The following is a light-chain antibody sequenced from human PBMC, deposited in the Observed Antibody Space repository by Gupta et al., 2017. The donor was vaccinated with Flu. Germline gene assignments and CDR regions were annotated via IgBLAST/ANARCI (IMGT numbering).Light chain of an antibody. J-gene: IGKJ4*02. V-gene: IGKV1-39*01. CDR3: HQGDSTPHT. CDR1: QRVTNF. Sequence: PSSLSASVGDRVTITCRASQRVTNFLNWYQQKPGKAPKLLIYAASTVQGGVPSRFSGSGSGTDFTLTINGRQPEDFATYYCHQGDSTPHTFGRGTTLEIK. CDR2: AAS.